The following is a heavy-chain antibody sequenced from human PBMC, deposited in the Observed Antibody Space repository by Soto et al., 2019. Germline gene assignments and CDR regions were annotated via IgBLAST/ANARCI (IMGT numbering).Heavy chain of an antibody. CDR1: GGSISSSRYY. Sequence: SETLSLTCTVSGGSISSSRYYWGWIRQPPGKGLEWVGSVYYMGATYYNPSLRSRVTISVDMAKNQFSLNLNSVTAADTAVYYCARLRRYYYDSSGYYYVSYFDYWGQGTLVTVSS. CDR3: ARLRRYYYDSSGYYYVSYFDY. V-gene: IGHV4-39*01. J-gene: IGHJ4*02. CDR2: VYYMGAT. D-gene: IGHD3-22*01.